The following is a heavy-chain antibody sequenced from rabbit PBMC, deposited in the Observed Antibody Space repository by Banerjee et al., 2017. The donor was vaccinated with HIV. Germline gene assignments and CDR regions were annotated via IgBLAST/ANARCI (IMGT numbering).Heavy chain of an antibody. Sequence: QEQLEESGGDLVKPEGSLTLTCTASGFSFSSSDWICWVRQAPGKGLEWIACIYAGSSGSTYYASWAKGRFTISKTSSTTVTLQMTSLTAADTATYFCARDLAGAIGWNFNFWGPGTLVTVS. D-gene: IGHD4-1*01. CDR1: GFSFSSSDW. CDR3: ARDLAGAIGWNFNF. J-gene: IGHJ4*01. V-gene: IGHV1S45*01. CDR2: IYAGSSGST.